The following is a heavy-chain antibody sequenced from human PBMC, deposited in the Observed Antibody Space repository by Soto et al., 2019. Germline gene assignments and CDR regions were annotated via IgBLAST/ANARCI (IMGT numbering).Heavy chain of an antibody. D-gene: IGHD1-26*01. CDR3: TRESGRSGRSGYYYGMDV. V-gene: IGHV3-33*01. J-gene: IGHJ6*02. CDR2: IWYDGSNK. CDR1: GFTFSSFG. Sequence: GGSLRLSCAASGFTFSSFGMHWIRQAPGKGLEWVATIWYDGSNKYYADSVKGRFTISRDNSKNTLDLQMNSLRDEDTAVYYCTRESGRSGRSGYYYGMDVWGQGTTVTVSS.